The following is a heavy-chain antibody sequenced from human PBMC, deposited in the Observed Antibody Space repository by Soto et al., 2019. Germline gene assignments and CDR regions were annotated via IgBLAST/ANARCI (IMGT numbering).Heavy chain of an antibody. Sequence: PGGSLRLSCAASGFTFSSYLMHWVRQAPGKGLVWVSRINSDGSSTSYADSVKGRFTISRDNAKNTLYLQMNSLRAEDTAVYYCARDSSTVTTPYGMDVWGQGTTVTVSS. J-gene: IGHJ6*02. V-gene: IGHV3-74*01. D-gene: IGHD4-4*01. CDR1: GFTFSSYL. CDR2: INSDGSST. CDR3: ARDSSTVTTPYGMDV.